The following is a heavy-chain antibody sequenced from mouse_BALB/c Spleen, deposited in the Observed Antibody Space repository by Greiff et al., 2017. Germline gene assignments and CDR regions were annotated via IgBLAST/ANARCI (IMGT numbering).Heavy chain of an antibody. CDR2: IDPSDSYT. J-gene: IGHJ2*01. CDR3: AREVAYFDY. CDR1: GYTFTSYW. Sequence: VQLQQPGAELVKPGASVKLSCKASGYTFTSYWMHWVKQRPGQGLEWIGEIDPSDSYTNYNQKFKGKATLTVDKSSSTAYMQLSSLTSEDSAVYYCAREVAYFDYWGQGTTLTVSS. V-gene: IGHV1-69*02.